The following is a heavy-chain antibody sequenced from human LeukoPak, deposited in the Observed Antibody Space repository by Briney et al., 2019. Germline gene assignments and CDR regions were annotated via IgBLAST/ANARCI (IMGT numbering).Heavy chain of an antibody. Sequence: SVKVSCKASGGTFSSYAISWVRQAPGQGLEWMGGIIPIFGTANYAQKFQGRVTITADKSTSTAYMELSSLRSEDTAVYYCARDYGDYGIYFDYWGQGTLVTVSS. CDR3: ARDYGDYGIYFDY. CDR2: IIPIFGTA. J-gene: IGHJ4*02. CDR1: GGTFSSYA. D-gene: IGHD4-17*01. V-gene: IGHV1-69*06.